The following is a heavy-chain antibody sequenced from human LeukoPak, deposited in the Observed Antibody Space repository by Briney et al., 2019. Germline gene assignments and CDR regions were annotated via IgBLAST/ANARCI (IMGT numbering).Heavy chain of an antibody. Sequence: ASVKVSCKASGYTFTGYYMHWVRQAPGQGLEWMGWINPNSGGTNYAQKFQGRVTMTRDTSISTAYMELSRLRSEDTAVYYCARDPIYYDSSGPLSAFDIWGQGTMVTVSS. CDR3: ARDPIYYDSSGPLSAFDI. CDR1: GYTFTGYY. J-gene: IGHJ3*02. CDR2: INPNSGGT. V-gene: IGHV1-2*02. D-gene: IGHD3-22*01.